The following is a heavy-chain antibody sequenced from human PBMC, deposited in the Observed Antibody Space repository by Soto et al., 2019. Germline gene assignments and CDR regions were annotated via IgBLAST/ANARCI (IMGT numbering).Heavy chain of an antibody. V-gene: IGHV1-18*01. Sequence: ASVKVSCKASGYPFTTYGISWLRQAPGQGLEWMGWITPYNGNRKYAQKFQGRVTMTTDTSTSTAYMELRSLRSDDTAVYYCAKVAGRRIFGWFDPWGQGTLVTVSS. J-gene: IGHJ5*02. CDR3: AKVAGRRIFGWFDP. CDR2: ITPYNGNR. CDR1: GYPFTTYG. D-gene: IGHD2-15*01.